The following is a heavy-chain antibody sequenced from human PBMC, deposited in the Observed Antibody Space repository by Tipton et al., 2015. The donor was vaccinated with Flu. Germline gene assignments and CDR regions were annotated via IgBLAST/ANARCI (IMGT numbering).Heavy chain of an antibody. V-gene: IGHV4-59*01. J-gene: IGHJ6*02. CDR3: ARELNYGMDV. CDR2: IYYSGST. Sequence: TLSLTCTVSGGSISSYYWSWIRQPPGKGLEWIGYIYYSGSTNYNPSLKSRVTISVDTSKNQFSLKLSSVTAADTAVYYCARELNYGMDVRSQGTTVTVSS. CDR1: GGSISSYY.